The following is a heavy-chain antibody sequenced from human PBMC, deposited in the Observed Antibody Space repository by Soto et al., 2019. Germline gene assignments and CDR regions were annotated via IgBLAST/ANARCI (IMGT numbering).Heavy chain of an antibody. V-gene: IGHV1-69*01. J-gene: IGHJ4*02. D-gene: IGHD2-15*01. Sequence: QVQLVQSGAEVKKPGSSVKVSCKASGGTFSSYTFNWVRQAPGQGLEWMGGIFPFFGTPNYAQKFQGRVTITADEFASTAYMELSSLTSDEAAVYYCARPRSCIGDSCPFDCWGQGTLGTVSS. CDR1: GGTFSSYT. CDR2: IFPFFGTP. CDR3: ARPRSCIGDSCPFDC.